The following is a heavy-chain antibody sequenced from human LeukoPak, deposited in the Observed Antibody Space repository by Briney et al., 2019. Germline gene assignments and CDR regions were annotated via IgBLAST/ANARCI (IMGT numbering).Heavy chain of an antibody. CDR3: ARGFQSGSDAFDI. Sequence: SETLSLTCTVSGGSIGSHYWSWIRQPPGKVLEWIGYIYYSGSTNYNPSLKSRVTISVDTSKNQFSLKLSSVTAADTAVYYCARGFQSGSDAFDIWGQGTMVTVSS. CDR1: GGSIGSHY. V-gene: IGHV4-59*11. J-gene: IGHJ3*02. CDR2: IYYSGST. D-gene: IGHD3-3*01.